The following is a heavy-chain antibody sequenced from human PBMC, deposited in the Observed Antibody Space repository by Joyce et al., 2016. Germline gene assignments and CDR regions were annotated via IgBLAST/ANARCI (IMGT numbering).Heavy chain of an antibody. CDR2: IYWDDDK. CDR1: GFSLSTRGVG. J-gene: IGHJ4*02. Sequence: QITLKESGPTLVKPTQTLTLTCAFSGFSLSTRGVGVGWIRQPPGKALEWLALIYWDDDKRYSPSLKSTLTITKAPSRNQVVLTMTNMDPVDTATYYCAHRPNSGYDPSAFDFWGQGTLVTVSS. D-gene: IGHD5-12*01. V-gene: IGHV2-5*02. CDR3: AHRPNSGYDPSAFDF.